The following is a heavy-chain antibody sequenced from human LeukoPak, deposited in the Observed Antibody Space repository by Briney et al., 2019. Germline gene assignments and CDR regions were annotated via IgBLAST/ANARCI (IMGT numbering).Heavy chain of an antibody. J-gene: IGHJ4*02. CDR1: GFTFSSDV. CDR3: AKGSKGTYDY. V-gene: IGHV3-23*01. CDR2: IIGSGGSR. Sequence: GGSLRLSCVASGFTFSSDVMAWVRQAPGKGLEWVSSIIGSGGSRYYADSVKGRVTFSRDNSKNTLYLQIYSLRAEDTAIYYCAKGSKGTYDYWGQGTLVTVSS.